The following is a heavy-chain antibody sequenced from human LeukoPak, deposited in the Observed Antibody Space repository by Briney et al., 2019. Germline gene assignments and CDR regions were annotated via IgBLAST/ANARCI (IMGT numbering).Heavy chain of an antibody. J-gene: IGHJ4*02. V-gene: IGHV3-30*18. CDR3: AKDYYYGSY. CDR2: ISYDGSNK. Sequence: GGSLRLSCAASGFSFSSVTMNWVRQAPGKGLEWVAVISYDGSNKYYPDSVKGRFTISRDNSKNTLYLQMNSLRAEDTAVYYCAKDYYYGSYWGQGTLVTVSS. CDR1: GFSFSSVT. D-gene: IGHD3-10*01.